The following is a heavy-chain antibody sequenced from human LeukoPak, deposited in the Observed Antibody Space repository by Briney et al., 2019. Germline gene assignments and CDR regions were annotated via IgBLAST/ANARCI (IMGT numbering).Heavy chain of an antibody. J-gene: IGHJ4*02. D-gene: IGHD3-10*01. V-gene: IGHV3-30-3*01. CDR1: GFTFNNFA. CDR3: ARAGTGGRGVIDY. CDR2: ISYDGINK. Sequence: GGSLRLSCAASGFTFNNFAMHWVRQAPGKGLEWVAVISYDGINKYYADSVKGRFTISRDNSKNTLYLQMNSLTTEDTAVYYCARAGTGGRGVIDYWGQGTLVIVSS.